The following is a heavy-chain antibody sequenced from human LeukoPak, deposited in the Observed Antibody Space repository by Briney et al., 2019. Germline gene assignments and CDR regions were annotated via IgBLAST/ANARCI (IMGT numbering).Heavy chain of an antibody. CDR1: GGSFSGYY. V-gene: IGHV4-34*01. CDR2: INHSGST. D-gene: IGHD3-22*01. Sequence: PSETLSLTCAVYGGSFSGYYWSWIRQPPGKGLGWIGEINHSGSTSYKSSLKSRVTISIDTSKNQFSLKLSSVTAADTAVYYCARYPLSGYDYWGQGTLVTVSS. J-gene: IGHJ4*02. CDR3: ARYPLSGYDY.